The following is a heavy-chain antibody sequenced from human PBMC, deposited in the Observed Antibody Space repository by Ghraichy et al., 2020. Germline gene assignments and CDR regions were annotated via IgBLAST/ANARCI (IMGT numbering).Heavy chain of an antibody. CDR2: IYYNGTT. Sequence: LRLSCSLSGASINTGGYYWTWIRQLPEKGLEWIGYIYYNGTTYYNSSLKSRLTMSMDRSKNQFSLKLNSLTAADTAVYYCATYMVADFYGMDVWGQGTTVTVSS. J-gene: IGHJ6*02. D-gene: IGHD5-12*01. CDR3: ATYMVADFYGMDV. V-gene: IGHV4-31*03. CDR1: GASINTGGYY.